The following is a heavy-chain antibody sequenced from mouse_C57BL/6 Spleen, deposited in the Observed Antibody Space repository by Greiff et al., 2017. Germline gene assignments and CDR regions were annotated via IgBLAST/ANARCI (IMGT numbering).Heavy chain of an antibody. D-gene: IGHD1-1*01. CDR1: GFTFSDYG. V-gene: IGHV5-17*01. CDR2: ISSGSSTI. J-gene: IGHJ3*01. CDR3: ARVYYGSRDGFAY. Sequence: EVQVVESGGGLVKPGGSLKLSCAASGFTFSDYGMHWVRQAPEKGLEWVAYISSGSSTIYYADTVKGRFTISRDNAKNTLFLQMTSLRSEDTAMYYCARVYYGSRDGFAYWGQGTLVTVSA.